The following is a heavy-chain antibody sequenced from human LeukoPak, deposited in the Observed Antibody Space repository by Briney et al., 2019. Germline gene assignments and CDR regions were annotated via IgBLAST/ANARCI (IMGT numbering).Heavy chain of an antibody. Sequence: SGGSLRPSCAASGFTFSSYAMSWVRQAPGKGLEWVSAISGSGGSTYYADSVKGRFTISRDNSKNTLYLQMNSLRAEDTAVYYCAKGLVRGSERPPMKNWFDPWGQGTLVTVSS. D-gene: IGHD3-10*01. J-gene: IGHJ5*02. V-gene: IGHV3-23*01. CDR3: AKGLVRGSERPPMKNWFDP. CDR2: ISGSGGST. CDR1: GFTFSSYA.